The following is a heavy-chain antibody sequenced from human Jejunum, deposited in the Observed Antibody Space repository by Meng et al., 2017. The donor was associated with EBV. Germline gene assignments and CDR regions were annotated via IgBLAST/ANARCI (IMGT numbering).Heavy chain of an antibody. J-gene: IGHJ4*02. CDR2: IYYSGNT. CDR3: ARVVDYYERSGYPDF. D-gene: IGHD3-22*01. Sequence: QVQLRGSGPGLVPPSENLSLTCTVSGGSVSTASYYWSWIRQSPGKGLEWIGYIYYSGNTNYNPSLKSRATITVDTSKNQFSLKLSSVTAADTAVYYCARVVDYYERSGYPDFWGQGTLVTVSS. CDR1: GGSVSTASYY. V-gene: IGHV4-61*01.